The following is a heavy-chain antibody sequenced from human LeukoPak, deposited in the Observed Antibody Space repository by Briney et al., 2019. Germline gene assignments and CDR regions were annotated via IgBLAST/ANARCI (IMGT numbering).Heavy chain of an antibody. CDR3: ARASRGIAAAGWIDY. CDR2: INHSGST. Sequence: PSETLSLTCAVYGGSFSGYYWSWIRQPPGKGLEWIGEINHSGSTYYNPSLKSRVTISVDTSKNQFSLKLSSVTAADTAVYYCARASRGIAAAGWIDYWGQGTLVTVSS. J-gene: IGHJ4*02. CDR1: GGSFSGYY. V-gene: IGHV4-34*09. D-gene: IGHD6-13*01.